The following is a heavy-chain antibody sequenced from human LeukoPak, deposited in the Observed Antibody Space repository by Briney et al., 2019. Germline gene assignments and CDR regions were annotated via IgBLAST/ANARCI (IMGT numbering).Heavy chain of an antibody. Sequence: GGSLRLSCAASGFTFSSYAMHWVRQAPGKGLEWVAVISYDGSNKYYADSVKGRFTISRDNSKNTLYLQMNSLRAEDTAVYYCARVRLERAFFYYYYMDVWGKGTTVTVSS. CDR2: ISYDGSNK. CDR1: GFTFSSYA. D-gene: IGHD1-1*01. CDR3: ARVRLERAFFYYYYMDV. V-gene: IGHV3-30*04. J-gene: IGHJ6*03.